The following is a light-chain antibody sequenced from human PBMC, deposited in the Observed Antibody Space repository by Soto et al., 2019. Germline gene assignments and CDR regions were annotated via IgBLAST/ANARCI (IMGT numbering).Light chain of an antibody. CDR1: QRIADTY. Sequence: EIVLSQSPGTLSLSPGERATLSCRASQRIADTYLAWYQRKPRQAPRLLIYGASRRATGIPERFSGSGSETDFTLTISRLEPEDFAVYYCQHYGSSPPVTFGQGTRVELK. CDR2: GAS. J-gene: IGKJ1*01. CDR3: QHYGSSPPVT. V-gene: IGKV3-20*01.